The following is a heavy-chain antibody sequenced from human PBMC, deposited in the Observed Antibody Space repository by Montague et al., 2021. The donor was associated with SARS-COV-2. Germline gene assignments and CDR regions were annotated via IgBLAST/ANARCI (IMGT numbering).Heavy chain of an antibody. J-gene: IGHJ4*02. CDR2: IYNAGTT. Sequence: SLRLSCAASGFSVSYNYMNWVRQAPGKGLEWVSVIYNAGTTDYADSVRGRFTISKDNSKNTVYLQMNSLRDEDTAVYYCASNYCTAGSCYFDYWAREPWSPSPQ. CDR3: ASNYCTAGSCYFDY. V-gene: IGHV3-53*01. D-gene: IGHD2-15*01. CDR1: GFSVSYNY.